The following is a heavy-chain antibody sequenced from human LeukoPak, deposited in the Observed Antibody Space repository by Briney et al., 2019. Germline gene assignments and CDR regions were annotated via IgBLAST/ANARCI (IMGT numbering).Heavy chain of an antibody. J-gene: IGHJ3*02. CDR1: GFTFGDYA. Sequence: PGGSLRLSCTASGFTFGDYAMSWVRQAPGKGLEWVGFIRSKAYGGTTEYAASVKGIFTISRDDSKSIAYLQMNSLKTEDTAVYYCTRVNGDYADAFDIWGQGTMVTVSS. D-gene: IGHD4-17*01. V-gene: IGHV3-49*04. CDR3: TRVNGDYADAFDI. CDR2: IRSKAYGGTT.